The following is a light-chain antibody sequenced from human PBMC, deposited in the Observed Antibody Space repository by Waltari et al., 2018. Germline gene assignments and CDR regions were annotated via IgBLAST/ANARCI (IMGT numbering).Light chain of an antibody. V-gene: IGKV3-15*01. CDR3: QQYESWPRT. CDR2: GAS. CDR1: QSVSTN. J-gene: IGKJ1*01. Sequence: ETVMMQSPATLSVSPGERATLFCRASQSVSTNFAWYQQRPGQAPRLLIYGASTRVTAIPTRFSGSGSGTEFTLTISGLQSEDLALYYCQQYESWPRTFGQGSRVEFK.